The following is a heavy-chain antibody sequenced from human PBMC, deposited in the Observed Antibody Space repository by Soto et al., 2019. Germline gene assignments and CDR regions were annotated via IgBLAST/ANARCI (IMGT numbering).Heavy chain of an antibody. CDR3: VRDGGYWSSTSCSTGYYYYGMDV. V-gene: IGHV1-2*02. CDR1: GYTFTGYY. J-gene: IGHJ6*02. D-gene: IGHD2-2*01. Sequence: ASEKVSCKASGYTFTGYYMPWVQQAPGQGLEWMGWINPNSGGTNYAQKLQGGVTMTRDTSISTAYMELGRLRSDYTAVDYCVRDGGYWSSTSCSTGYYYYGMDVWGQGTTVTVSS. CDR2: INPNSGGT.